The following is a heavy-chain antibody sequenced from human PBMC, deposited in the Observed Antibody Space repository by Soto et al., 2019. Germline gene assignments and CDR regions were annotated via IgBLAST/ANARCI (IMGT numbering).Heavy chain of an antibody. D-gene: IGHD1-20*01. V-gene: IGHV4-59*08. Sequence: QVQLQESGPGLVKPSETLSLTCTVSGGSISSYYWSWIRQPPGKGLEWIGYIYYSGSTNYNPSLKSRVTISVDTSKNQFSLKLSSVTAADTAVYYCARLYNWKERAYYYYYMDVWGKGTTVTVSS. J-gene: IGHJ6*03. CDR1: GGSISSYY. CDR3: ARLYNWKERAYYYYYMDV. CDR2: IYYSGST.